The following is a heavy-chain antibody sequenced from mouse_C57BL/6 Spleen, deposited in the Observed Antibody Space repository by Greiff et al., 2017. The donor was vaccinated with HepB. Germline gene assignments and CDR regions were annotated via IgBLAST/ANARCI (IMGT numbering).Heavy chain of an antibody. CDR3: ARWGDYDRFAY. J-gene: IGHJ3*01. V-gene: IGHV1-82*01. CDR2: IYPGDGDT. CDR1: GYAFSSSW. D-gene: IGHD2-4*01. Sequence: VQLQQSGPELVKPGASVKISCKASGYAFSSSWMNWVKQRPGKGLEWIGRIYPGDGDTNYNGKFKGKATLTADKSSSTAYMQLSSLTSEDSAVYFCARWGDYDRFAYWGQGTLVTVSA.